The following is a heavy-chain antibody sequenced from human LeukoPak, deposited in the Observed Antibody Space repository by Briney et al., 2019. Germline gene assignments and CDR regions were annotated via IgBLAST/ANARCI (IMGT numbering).Heavy chain of an antibody. CDR2: ISPNSGGT. CDR1: GYTFTGYY. J-gene: IGHJ6*02. Sequence: ASVKVSCKASGYTFTGYYMHWVRQAPGQGLEWMGWISPNSGGTIYAQKFQGRVTMTRDTSISTAYMELSRLRSDDTAVYYCARAEGNAYGMDVWGQGTTVTVSS. D-gene: IGHD1-1*01. V-gene: IGHV1-2*02. CDR3: ARAEGNAYGMDV.